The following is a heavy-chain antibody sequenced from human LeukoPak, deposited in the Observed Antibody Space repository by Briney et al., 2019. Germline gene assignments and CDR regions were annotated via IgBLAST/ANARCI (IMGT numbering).Heavy chain of an antibody. CDR1: GGSVSSGSYY. CDR2: IYYSGST. Sequence: SETLSLTCTVSGGSVSSGSYYWSWIRQPPGKGLEWIGYIYYSGSTNYNPSLKSRVTISVDTSKNQFSLKLSSVTAADTAVYYCARHSYYYDSSGYSVSYGMDVWGQGTTVTVSS. CDR3: ARHSYYYDSSGYSVSYGMDV. D-gene: IGHD3-22*01. J-gene: IGHJ6*02. V-gene: IGHV4-61*01.